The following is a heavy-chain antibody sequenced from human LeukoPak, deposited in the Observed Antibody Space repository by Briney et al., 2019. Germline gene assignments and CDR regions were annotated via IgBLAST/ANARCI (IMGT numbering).Heavy chain of an antibody. CDR2: ISYDGSNK. Sequence: GRSLRLSCAASGFTFSSYGMHWVRQAPGKGLERVAVISYDGSNKYYADSVKGRFTISRDNSKNTLYLQMNSLRAEDTAVYYCAKDIARYYDSSGYEEKDYWGQGTLVTVSS. V-gene: IGHV3-30*18. D-gene: IGHD3-22*01. J-gene: IGHJ4*02. CDR3: AKDIARYYDSSGYEEKDY. CDR1: GFTFSSYG.